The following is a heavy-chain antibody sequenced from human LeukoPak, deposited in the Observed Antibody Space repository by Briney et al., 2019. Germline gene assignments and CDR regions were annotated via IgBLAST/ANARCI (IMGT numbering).Heavy chain of an antibody. CDR1: GDSISSTNYY. CDR3: ARAGIAAAGNRWFDP. Sequence: SETLSLTCTVSGDSISSTNYYWGWIRQPPGKGLEWIGSIYYSGSTYYNPSLESRVTISVDTSKNQFSLKLSSVTAADTAVYYCARAGIAAAGNRWFDPWGQGTLVTVSS. V-gene: IGHV4-39*01. D-gene: IGHD6-13*01. CDR2: IYYSGST. J-gene: IGHJ5*02.